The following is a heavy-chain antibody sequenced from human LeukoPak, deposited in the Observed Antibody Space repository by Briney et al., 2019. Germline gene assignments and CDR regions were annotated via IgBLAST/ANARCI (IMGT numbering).Heavy chain of an antibody. Sequence: ASVKVSCKVSGYTLTELSMHWLRQATGQGLEWMGWMNPNSGNTAYAQRFQGRVTITRNTSITTAYMELSSLRSEDTAVYYCARERGIALAVTFDYWGQGNLVTVSS. CDR2: MNPNSGNT. CDR3: ARERGIALAVTFDY. D-gene: IGHD6-19*01. J-gene: IGHJ4*02. V-gene: IGHV1-8*03. CDR1: GYTLTELS.